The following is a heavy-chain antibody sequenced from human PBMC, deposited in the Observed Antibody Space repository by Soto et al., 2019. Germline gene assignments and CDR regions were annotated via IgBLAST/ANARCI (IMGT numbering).Heavy chain of an antibody. CDR2: ISYDGSNK. Sequence: VQLVESGGGVVQPGRSLRLSCAASGFTFSSYAMHWVRQAPGKGLEWVAVISYDGSNKYYADSVKGRFTISRDNSKNTLYLQMNSLRAEDTAVYYCARDRGGLLLMVYANYYYGMDVWGQGTTVTVSS. CDR1: GFTFSSYA. D-gene: IGHD2-8*01. CDR3: ARDRGGLLLMVYANYYYGMDV. J-gene: IGHJ6*02. V-gene: IGHV3-30-3*01.